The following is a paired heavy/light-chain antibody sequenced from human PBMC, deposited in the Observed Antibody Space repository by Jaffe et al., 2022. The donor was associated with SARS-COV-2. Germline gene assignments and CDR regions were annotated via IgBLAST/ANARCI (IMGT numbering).Light chain of an antibody. J-gene: IGKJ5*01. CDR1: QSISSS. V-gene: IGKV3-15*01. Sequence: EIVMTQSPATLSVSPGERATLSCRASQSISSSLAWYQQKLGQAPRVLIYGASTRATGIPARFSGSGSGTEFTLTISSLQSEDVAVYYCQQYNNWPPIAFGQGTRLEIK. CDR2: GAS. CDR3: QQYNNWPPIA.
Heavy chain of an antibody. CDR3: ARDPGTNWFDP. CDR2: ISSSSSHT. V-gene: IGHV3-11*06. CDR1: GFTFGDYY. Sequence: QVHLVESGGGLVRPGGSLRLSCAASGFTFGDYYMNWIRQAPGKGLEWVSYISSSSSHTNYADSVKGRFTISRDNAKNSLYLQMNSLRAEDTAVYYCARDPGTNWFDPWGQGTLVTVSS. J-gene: IGHJ5*02. D-gene: IGHD1-1*01.